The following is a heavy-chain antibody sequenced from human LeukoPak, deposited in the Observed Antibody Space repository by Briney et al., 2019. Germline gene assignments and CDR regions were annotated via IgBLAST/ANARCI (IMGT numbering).Heavy chain of an antibody. Sequence: SETLSLTCTVSGGSISSGGYYWSWIRQPPGKGLEWIGYIYHSGSTYYNPSLKSRVTISVDRSKNQFSLKLSSVTAADTAVYYCASHDFWSGLDAFDIWGRGTMVTVSS. CDR1: GGSISSGGYY. J-gene: IGHJ3*02. D-gene: IGHD3-3*01. CDR2: IYHSGST. CDR3: ASHDFWSGLDAFDI. V-gene: IGHV4-30-2*01.